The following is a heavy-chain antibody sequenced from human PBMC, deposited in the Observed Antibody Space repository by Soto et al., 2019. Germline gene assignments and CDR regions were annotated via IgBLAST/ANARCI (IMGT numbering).Heavy chain of an antibody. V-gene: IGHV3-23*01. D-gene: IGHD6-6*01. CDR3: AKGSASTRPYYFDY. CDR1: GFTFSSYV. J-gene: IGHJ4*02. CDR2: ITDNSGDT. Sequence: GGSLRLSCTASGFTFSSYVMSWVRQAPWKGLEWVSAITDNSGDTYYSDSVKGRFTISRDNSRTTLYLQMNSLRAEDTALYYCAKGSASTRPYYFDYWGQGTLVTVSS.